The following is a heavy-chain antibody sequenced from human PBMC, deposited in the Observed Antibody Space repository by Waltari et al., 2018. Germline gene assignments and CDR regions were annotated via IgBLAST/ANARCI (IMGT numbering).Heavy chain of an antibody. CDR1: GSTVHNNY. CDR2: IYSGGTT. V-gene: IGHV3-53*01. J-gene: IGHJ6*02. D-gene: IGHD4-17*01. Sequence: EVQLVASGGGLIQPGGSLRLSCAASGSTVHNNYMNWVRQAPGKGLEWVSVIYSGGTTYYTDSVKGRFTISRDNSKNTVYLQMNNLRAEDTAVYYCATDPGLRNGMDGWGQGTTVTVSS. CDR3: ATDPGLRNGMDG.